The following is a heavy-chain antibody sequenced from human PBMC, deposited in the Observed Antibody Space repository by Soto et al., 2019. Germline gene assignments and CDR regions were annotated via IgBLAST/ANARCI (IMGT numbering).Heavy chain of an antibody. CDR3: ARGPLTYCVGECFDS. V-gene: IGHV4-61*08. J-gene: IGHJ4*02. D-gene: IGHD2-21*01. CDR2: SYYTGST. CDR1: GGSVNSGDYY. Sequence: SETLSLTCTVSGGSVNSGDYYWSWIRQPPGKGLGWIGFSYYTGSTNYNPSLKSRVTIFVDTSKNQFSLQLRSVTAADTAVYYCARGPLTYCVGECFDSWGQGVLVTVSS.